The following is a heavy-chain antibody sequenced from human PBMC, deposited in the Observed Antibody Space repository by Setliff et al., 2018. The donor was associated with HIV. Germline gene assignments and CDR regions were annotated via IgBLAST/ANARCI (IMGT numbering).Heavy chain of an antibody. J-gene: IGHJ4*02. CDR1: GDSISSGSYY. D-gene: IGHD5-18*01. Sequence: KASETLSLTCTVSGDSISSGSYYWTWIRQSAGKGLEWIGHIYTSGSTDYNPSLKSRLTISVDTSKNQFSLKLSSVTAADTAVYYCARLPGYSYGPFDYWGQGTLVTVSS. CDR2: IYTSGST. V-gene: IGHV4-61*09. CDR3: ARLPGYSYGPFDY.